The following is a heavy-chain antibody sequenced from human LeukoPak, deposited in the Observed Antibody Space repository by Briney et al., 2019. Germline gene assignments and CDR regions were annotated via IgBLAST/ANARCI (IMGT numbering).Heavy chain of an antibody. CDR2: IRAKTYGGTT. J-gene: IGHJ4*02. D-gene: IGHD4-23*01. CDR3: ARADYGGNAGGF. Sequence: GGSLRLSCTASGFTFGDYAMSWFRQAPGKGLEWVGLIRAKTYGGTTQYAASVKDRFTISRDDSKSIAYLQMNSLKTEDTAVYYCARADYGGNAGGFWGQGTLVTVSS. V-gene: IGHV3-49*03. CDR1: GFTFGDYA.